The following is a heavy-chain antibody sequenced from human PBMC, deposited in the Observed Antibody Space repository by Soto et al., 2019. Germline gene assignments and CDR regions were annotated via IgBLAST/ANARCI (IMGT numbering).Heavy chain of an antibody. CDR1: GFTFSSYS. CDR2: ISSSSSTI. J-gene: IGHJ4*02. D-gene: IGHD3-16*02. Sequence: GGSLRLSCAASGFTFSSYSMNWVRQAPGKGLEWVSYISSSSSTIYYADSVKGRFTISRDNAKNSLYLQMNSLRAEDTAVYYCARAAVDYIWGSYRYDDYWGQGTLVTVSS. V-gene: IGHV3-48*01. CDR3: ARAAVDYIWGSYRYDDY.